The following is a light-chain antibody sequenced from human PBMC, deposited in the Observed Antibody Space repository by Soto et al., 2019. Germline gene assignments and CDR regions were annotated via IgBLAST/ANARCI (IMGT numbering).Light chain of an antibody. V-gene: IGKV1-5*01. CDR2: DAS. CDR1: QSISSW. Sequence: DIQMTQSPSTLSASVGDRVTITCRAIQSISSWLAWYQQKPGKAPKLLIYDASSLESGVPSRFSGSGSGTEFTLPVSSLQPDDFATYYCQQYNSYSGTFGQGTKVEIK. CDR3: QQYNSYSGT. J-gene: IGKJ1*01.